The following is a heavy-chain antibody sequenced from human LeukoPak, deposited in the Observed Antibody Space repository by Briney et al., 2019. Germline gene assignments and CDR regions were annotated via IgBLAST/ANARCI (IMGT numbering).Heavy chain of an antibody. D-gene: IGHD3-22*01. CDR3: AKTLDYYDSSGYYYLNDY. Sequence: ASVKVSCKASGYTFTSYGISWVRQAPGQGLEWMGWISAYNGNTNYAQKLQGRVTMTTDTSTSTAYMELRSLRSDDTAVYYCAKTLDYYDSSGYYYLNDYWGQGTLVTVSS. V-gene: IGHV1-18*01. CDR1: GYTFTSYG. CDR2: ISAYNGNT. J-gene: IGHJ4*02.